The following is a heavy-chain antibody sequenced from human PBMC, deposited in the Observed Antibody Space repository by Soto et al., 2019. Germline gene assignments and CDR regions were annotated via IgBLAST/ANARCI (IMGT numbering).Heavy chain of an antibody. CDR1: GGSMTGHA. Sequence: QVHLQESGPGLVRPAETQSVTCSVSGGSMTGHAWVWIRQAAGKGLEWIGRLYPSGSASYNPTLRSRLTMSLDTSHNHFFLNLTSATTADTAVYYCVRGKSYSVYDFWGPGTLVTVSS. D-gene: IGHD5-12*01. J-gene: IGHJ4*02. CDR3: VRGKSYSVYDF. V-gene: IGHV4-4*07. CDR2: LYPSGSA.